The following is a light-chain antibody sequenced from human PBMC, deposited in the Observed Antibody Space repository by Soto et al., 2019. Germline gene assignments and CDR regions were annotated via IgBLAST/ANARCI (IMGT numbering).Light chain of an antibody. CDR2: AAS. V-gene: IGKV1-39*01. CDR3: QQSYSTPYT. Sequence: DIQMTQSPSSLSASVGDRVTITCRASQSISSYLNWYQQKPGKAPKLLIYAASSVQSGVPSRFSGSGSGTDITLTISRQQPEDFATYYWQQSYSTPYTFGRGTKLEIK. CDR1: QSISSY. J-gene: IGKJ2*01.